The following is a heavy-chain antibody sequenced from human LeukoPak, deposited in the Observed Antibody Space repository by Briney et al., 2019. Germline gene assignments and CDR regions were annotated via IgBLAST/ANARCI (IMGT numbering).Heavy chain of an antibody. CDR2: IIPIFGTA. CDR1: GGTFSSYA. CDR3: ARAHCSSTSCYLDYYDSSGYYYPGAFDI. Sequence: SVKVSCKASGGTFSSYAISWVRQAPGQGLEWMGGIIPIFGTANYAQKFQGRVTITADESTSTAYMELSSLRSKDTAVYYCARAHCSSTSCYLDYYDSSGYYYPGAFDIWGQGTMITVSS. V-gene: IGHV1-69*01. D-gene: IGHD3-22*01. J-gene: IGHJ3*02.